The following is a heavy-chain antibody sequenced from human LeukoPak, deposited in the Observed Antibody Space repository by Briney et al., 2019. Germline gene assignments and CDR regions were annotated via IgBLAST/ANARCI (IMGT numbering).Heavy chain of an antibody. CDR3: AKDARRTFGLSSGLYRGSYYFDY. CDR2: IGGGPGNT. V-gene: IGHV3-23*01. J-gene: IGHJ4*02. Sequence: QSGGSLRLSCAASGFSFSSYAMSWVRQAPGKGLEWVSVIGGGPGNTYYTDSVKGRFTISRDNSKNTLFLQVNSLRAEDTAVYYCAKDARRTFGLSSGLYRGSYYFDYWGQGTLVTVSS. D-gene: IGHD6-19*01. CDR1: GFSFSSYA.